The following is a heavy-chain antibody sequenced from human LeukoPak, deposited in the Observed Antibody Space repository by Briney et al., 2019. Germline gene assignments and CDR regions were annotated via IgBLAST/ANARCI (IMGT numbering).Heavy chain of an antibody. CDR1: GGSISSYY. V-gene: IGHV4-59*12. CDR2: IYYSGST. CDR3: ARDENGYVWGSFRA. J-gene: IGHJ5*02. D-gene: IGHD3-16*02. Sequence: PSETLSLTCTVSGGSISSYYWNWVRQPPGKGLEYIGYIYYSGSTYYNPSLESRVTMSLATSKNQFSLKLSSVTAADTAVYYCARDENGYVWGSFRAWGQGTLVTVSS.